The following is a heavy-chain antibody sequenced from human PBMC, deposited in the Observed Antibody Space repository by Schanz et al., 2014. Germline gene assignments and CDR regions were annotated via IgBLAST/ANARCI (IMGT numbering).Heavy chain of an antibody. D-gene: IGHD3-22*01. CDR2: IWYDGSNK. Sequence: QVELVESGGGVVQPGRSLRLSCAASGFAFSDYGMHWVRQAPGKGLEWVAVIWYDGSNKDYADSVKGRFTISRDNSKNTLYLQMNSLRTEDTAVYFCAKSYDTSGYSGFDYWGQGTLVTVSS. CDR3: AKSYDTSGYSGFDY. CDR1: GFAFSDYG. J-gene: IGHJ4*02. V-gene: IGHV3-30*18.